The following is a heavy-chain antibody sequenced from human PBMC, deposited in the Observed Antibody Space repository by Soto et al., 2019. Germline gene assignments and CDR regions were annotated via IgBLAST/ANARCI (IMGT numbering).Heavy chain of an antibody. CDR1: GFTFSDYY. J-gene: IGHJ4*02. CDR3: ARDQGSGYDILTGYYTNQDRFDY. Sequence: AGGSLRLSCAASGFTFSDYYMSWIRQATGKGLEWVSYISSSGSTIYYADSVKGRFTISRDNAKNSLYLQMNSLRAEDTAVYYCARDQGSGYDILTGYYTNQDRFDYWGQGTLVTVSS. CDR2: ISSSGSTI. V-gene: IGHV3-11*01. D-gene: IGHD3-9*01.